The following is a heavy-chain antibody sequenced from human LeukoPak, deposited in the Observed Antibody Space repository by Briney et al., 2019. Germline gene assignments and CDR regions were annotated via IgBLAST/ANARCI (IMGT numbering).Heavy chain of an antibody. Sequence: KPSETLSLTCAVYGGSFSGYYWSWIRQPPGKGLEWIGEINHSGSTNYNPSLKSRVTISVDTSKNQFSLKLSSVTAADTAVYYCARVRIMITFGGLDYFDYWGQGTLVTVSS. CDR2: INHSGST. CDR1: GGSFSGYY. J-gene: IGHJ4*02. CDR3: ARVRIMITFGGLDYFDY. D-gene: IGHD3-16*01. V-gene: IGHV4-34*01.